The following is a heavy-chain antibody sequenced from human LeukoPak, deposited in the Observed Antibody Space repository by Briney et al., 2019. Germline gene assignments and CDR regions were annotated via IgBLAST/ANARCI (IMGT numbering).Heavy chain of an antibody. J-gene: IGHJ3*02. Sequence: PGGSLRLSCAASGFTFSTYSMNWVRQAPGKGLEWVSSISSRSSHISYADSVKGRFTISRDNAKNSLYLQMNSLRAEATAVYYCARDRLGGVGDAFDIWGQGTMVTVSS. V-gene: IGHV3-21*01. CDR3: ARDRLGGVGDAFDI. D-gene: IGHD3-10*01. CDR2: ISSRSSHI. CDR1: GFTFSTYS.